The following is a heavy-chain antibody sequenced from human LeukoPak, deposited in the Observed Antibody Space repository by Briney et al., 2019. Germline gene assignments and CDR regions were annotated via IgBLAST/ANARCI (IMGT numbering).Heavy chain of an antibody. CDR1: GFTFSSYA. CDR3: ARDPESDAFDI. CDR2: ISYDGSNK. D-gene: IGHD1-14*01. Sequence: GGSLRLSCAASGFTFSSYAMHWVRQAPGKGLEWVAVISYDGSNKYYADSVKGRFTISRDNSKNTLYLQMNSLRAEDTAVYYCARDPESDAFDIWGQGTMVTVSS. J-gene: IGHJ3*02. V-gene: IGHV3-30*14.